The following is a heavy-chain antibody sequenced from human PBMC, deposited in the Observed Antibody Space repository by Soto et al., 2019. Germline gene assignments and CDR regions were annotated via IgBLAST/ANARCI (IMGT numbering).Heavy chain of an antibody. D-gene: IGHD3-22*01. J-gene: IGHJ4*02. CDR2: ISSSDSIV. CDR1: GFTFSDYY. V-gene: IGHV3-11*01. Sequence: GGSLRLSCAASGFTFSDYYMSWIRQAPGKGLEWVSYISSSDSIVSYADSVKGRFTISRDNAKNSLYLQMNSLRAEDTAVYFCARDLGYYDSSGYFDYWGQGTLVTVSS. CDR3: ARDLGYYDSSGYFDY.